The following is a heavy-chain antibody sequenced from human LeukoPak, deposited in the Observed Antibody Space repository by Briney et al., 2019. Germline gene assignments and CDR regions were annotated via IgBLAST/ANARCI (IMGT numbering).Heavy chain of an antibody. CDR2: INPNSGGT. V-gene: IGHV1-2*02. Sequence: ASVKVSCKASGYTFTGYYMHWVRQAPGQGLEWMGWINPNSGGTNYAQKFQGRVTMTRDTSISTAYMELSRLRSDDTAVYYCARDSVFRFLCGGDCYPNDAFDIWGQGTMVTVSS. CDR3: ARDSVFRFLCGGDCYPNDAFDI. J-gene: IGHJ3*02. D-gene: IGHD2-21*02. CDR1: GYTFTGYY.